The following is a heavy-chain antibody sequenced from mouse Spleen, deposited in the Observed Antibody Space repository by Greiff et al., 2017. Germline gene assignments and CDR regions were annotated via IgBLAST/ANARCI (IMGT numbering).Heavy chain of an antibody. Sequence: QVQLQQSGAELVKPGASVKLSCKASGYTFTEYIIHWVKQRSGQGLEWIGWFYPGSGSIKYNEKFKDKATLTADKSSSTVYMELSRLTSEDSAVYFCARHESDYYGSHYYAMDYWGQGTSVTVSS. D-gene: IGHD1-1*01. CDR2: FYPGSGSI. CDR3: ARHESDYYGSHYYAMDY. V-gene: IGHV1-62-2*01. CDR1: GYTFTEYI. J-gene: IGHJ4*01.